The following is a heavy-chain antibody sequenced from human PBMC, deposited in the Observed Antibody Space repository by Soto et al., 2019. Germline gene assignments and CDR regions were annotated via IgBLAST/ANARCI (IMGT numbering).Heavy chain of an antibody. Sequence: PGGSLRLSCAASGFTFDDYAMHWVGQAPGRGLEWVSLISWDGGSTYYADSVKGRFTISRDNSKNSLYLQMNSLRAEDTALYYCAKDLEGSYYYGMDVWGQGTTVTVSS. J-gene: IGHJ6*02. CDR2: ISWDGGST. CDR3: AKDLEGSYYYGMDV. CDR1: GFTFDDYA. V-gene: IGHV3-43D*04.